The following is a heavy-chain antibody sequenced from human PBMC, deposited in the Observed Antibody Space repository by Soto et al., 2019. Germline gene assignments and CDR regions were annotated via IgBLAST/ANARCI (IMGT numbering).Heavy chain of an antibody. Sequence: PGGSLRLSCAASGFTFSSYSMNWVRQAPGKGLEWVAVISYDGSNKYYADSVKGRFTISRDNSKNTLYLQMNSLRAEDTAVYYCARDLRVGATTAPYFQHWGQGTLVTVSS. D-gene: IGHD1-26*01. CDR3: ARDLRVGATTAPYFQH. J-gene: IGHJ1*01. CDR2: ISYDGSNK. V-gene: IGHV3-30*03. CDR1: GFTFSSYS.